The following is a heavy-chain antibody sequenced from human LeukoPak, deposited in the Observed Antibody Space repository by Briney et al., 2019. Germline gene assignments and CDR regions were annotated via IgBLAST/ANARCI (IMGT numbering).Heavy chain of an antibody. CDR1: GVSFSGYY. Sequence: PSETLSLTCAVYGVSFSGYYWSWIRQPPGKGPEWIGEINHSGSTNYNPSLKSRVTISVDTSKNQFSLKLSSVTAADTAVYYCARGWGYYYGMDVWGQGTTVTVSS. J-gene: IGHJ6*02. V-gene: IGHV4-34*01. CDR2: INHSGST. D-gene: IGHD7-27*01. CDR3: ARGWGYYYGMDV.